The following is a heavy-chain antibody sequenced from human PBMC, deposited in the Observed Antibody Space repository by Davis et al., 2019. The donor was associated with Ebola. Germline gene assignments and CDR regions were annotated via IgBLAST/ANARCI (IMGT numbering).Heavy chain of an antibody. J-gene: IGHJ6*02. CDR3: ARGRDIYPRRYYYYGMDV. D-gene: IGHD3-9*01. CDR2: IYYSGST. Sequence: SETLSLTCTVSGGSISSGGYYWSWIRQHPGKGLEWIGYIYYSGSTYYNPSLKSRVTISVDTSKNQFSLKLSSVTAADTAVYYCARGRDIYPRRYYYYGMDVWGQGTTVTVSS. CDR1: GGSISSGGYY. V-gene: IGHV4-31*03.